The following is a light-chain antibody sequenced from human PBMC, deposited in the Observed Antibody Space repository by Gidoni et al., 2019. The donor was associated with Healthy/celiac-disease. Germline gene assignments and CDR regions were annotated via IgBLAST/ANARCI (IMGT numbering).Light chain of an antibody. CDR3: QQSYSTPRS. CDR2: AAS. V-gene: IGKV1-39*01. CDR1: KSSSSY. Sequence: DIHMTQSPSSLSPSVGDRVTITCRASKSSSSYLNWYQQKPGKAPKLLIYAASSLQSGVPARFSGSGSGTDFTLTISSLQPEDFATYYCQQSYSTPRSFGQGTKLEIK. J-gene: IGKJ2*04.